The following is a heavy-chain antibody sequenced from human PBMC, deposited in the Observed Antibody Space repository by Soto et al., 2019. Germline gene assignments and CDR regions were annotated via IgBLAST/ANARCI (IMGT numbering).Heavy chain of an antibody. D-gene: IGHD3-16*01. CDR1: GGTFSSYA. CDR2: IIPIFGTS. V-gene: IGHV1-69*01. J-gene: IGHJ5*02. CDR3: ARFARAGDLWFAP. Sequence: QVQLVQSGAEVKKPGSSVKVSCKASGGTFSSYAISWVRQAPGQGLAWMGGIIPIFGTSNYAQKFQGRVTITADESTITAYIERSSLRSEDTAVYYCARFARAGDLWFAPSGHRTLVTVS.